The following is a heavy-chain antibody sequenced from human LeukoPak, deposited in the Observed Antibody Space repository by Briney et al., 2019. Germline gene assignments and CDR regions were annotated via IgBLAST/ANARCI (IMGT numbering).Heavy chain of an antibody. D-gene: IGHD6-19*01. V-gene: IGHV3-33*01. CDR2: IWYDGSNK. Sequence: GRSLRLSCAASGFTFSSYGMHWVRQAPGKGLEWVAVIWYDGSNKYYADSVKGRFTISRDNSKNTLYLQMNSLRVEDTAVYYCARDLDPHSSGWYFGDYWGQGTLVTVSS. CDR1: GFTFSSYG. J-gene: IGHJ4*02. CDR3: ARDLDPHSSGWYFGDY.